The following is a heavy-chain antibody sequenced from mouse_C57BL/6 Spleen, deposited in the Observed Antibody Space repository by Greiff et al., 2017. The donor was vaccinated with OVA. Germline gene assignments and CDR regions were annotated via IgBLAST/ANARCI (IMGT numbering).Heavy chain of an antibody. CDR3: AREGDGSSLFAY. D-gene: IGHD1-1*01. V-gene: IGHV1-52*01. CDR1: GYTFTSYW. Sequence: QVQLKQPGAELVRPGSSVKLSCKASGYTFTSYWMHWVKQRPIQGLEWIGNIDPSDSETHYNQKFKDKATLTVDKSSSTAYMQLSSLTSEDSAVYYCAREGDGSSLFAYWGQGTLVTVSA. J-gene: IGHJ3*01. CDR2: IDPSDSET.